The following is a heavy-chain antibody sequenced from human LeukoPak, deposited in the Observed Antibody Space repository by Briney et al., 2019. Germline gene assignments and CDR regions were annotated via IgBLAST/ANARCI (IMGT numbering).Heavy chain of an antibody. Sequence: GAPVKVSCTASGYTFTNYAMHWVRLAPGQRLEWMGWVNGDNGNTESSQKFQGRVTITWDTSATTAYMELSSLRSEDTAVYYCARGGPNRSGWTLDYWGQGTLVTVSS. J-gene: IGHJ4*02. V-gene: IGHV1-3*01. CDR1: GYTFTNYA. CDR3: ARGGPNRSGWTLDY. CDR2: VNGDNGNT. D-gene: IGHD6-19*01.